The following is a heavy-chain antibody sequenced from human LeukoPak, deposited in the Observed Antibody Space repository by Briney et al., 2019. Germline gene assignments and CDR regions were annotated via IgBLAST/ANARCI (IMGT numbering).Heavy chain of an antibody. D-gene: IGHD6-19*01. CDR2: INHSGST. J-gene: IGHJ4*02. CDR1: GGSFSGYY. Sequence: SETLSLACAVYGGSFSGYYWSWIRQPPEKGLEWIGEINHSGSTNYNPSLKSRVTISVDTSKNQFSLKLSSVTAADTAVYYCARVAVAGSSRLDYWGQGTLVTVSS. V-gene: IGHV4-34*01. CDR3: ARVAVAGSSRLDY.